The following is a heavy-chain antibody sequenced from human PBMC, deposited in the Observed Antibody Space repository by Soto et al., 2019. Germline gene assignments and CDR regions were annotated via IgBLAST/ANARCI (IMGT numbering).Heavy chain of an antibody. CDR3: ARGLRGEGDIPLSLLSQYYFDY. Sequence: QVQLQQWGAGLLKPSETLSLTCAVYGGSFSGYYWSWIRQPPGKGLEWIGEINHSGSTNYNPSLKSRVTISVDTSKNQFSLKLSSVTAADTAVYYCARGLRGEGDIPLSLLSQYYFDYWGQGTLVTVSS. CDR1: GGSFSGYY. J-gene: IGHJ4*02. D-gene: IGHD2-21*01. V-gene: IGHV4-34*01. CDR2: INHSGST.